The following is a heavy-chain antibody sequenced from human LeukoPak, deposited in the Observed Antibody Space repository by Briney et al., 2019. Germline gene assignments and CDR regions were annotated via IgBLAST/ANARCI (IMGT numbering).Heavy chain of an antibody. CDR3: AKDIVIRSDYYDSSGPDY. D-gene: IGHD3-22*01. J-gene: IGHJ4*02. V-gene: IGHV3-30*02. Sequence: PGGSLRLSCAASGFTLNSYTLSWVRQAPGKGLEWVAFIRYDGSNKYYADSVKGRFTISRDNSKNTLYLQMNSLRAEDTAVYYCAKDIVIRSDYYDSSGPDYWGQGTLVTVSS. CDR1: GFTLNSYT. CDR2: IRYDGSNK.